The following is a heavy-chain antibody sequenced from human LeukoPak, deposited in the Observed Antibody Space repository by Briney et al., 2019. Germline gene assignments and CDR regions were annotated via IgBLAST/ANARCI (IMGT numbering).Heavy chain of an antibody. CDR3: ARDEGGLGSSRQTWFDP. CDR2: IIPILGIA. Sequence: ASVKVSCKASGGTFSSYTISWGRQAPGQGLEWRGRIIPILGIANYAQKFQGRVTITADKSTSTAYMELSSLRSEDTAVYYCARDEGGLGSSRQTWFDPWGQGTLVTVSS. D-gene: IGHD6-13*01. V-gene: IGHV1-69*04. CDR1: GGTFSSYT. J-gene: IGHJ5*02.